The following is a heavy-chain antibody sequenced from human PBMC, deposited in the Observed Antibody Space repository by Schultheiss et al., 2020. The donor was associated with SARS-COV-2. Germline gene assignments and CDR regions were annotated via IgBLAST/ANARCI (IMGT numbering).Heavy chain of an antibody. CDR3: ARDARYGFRGRSERGMDV. CDR1: GYSISRGYY. D-gene: IGHD5-24*01. Sequence: SETLSLTCAVSGYSISRGYYWGWIRQPPGKGLEWIGSIYHSGSTYYNPSLKSRVTISVDTSKNQFSLKLSSVTAADTAVYYCARDARYGFRGRSERGMDVWGQGTTVTVSS. V-gene: IGHV4-38-2*02. J-gene: IGHJ6*02. CDR2: IYHSGST.